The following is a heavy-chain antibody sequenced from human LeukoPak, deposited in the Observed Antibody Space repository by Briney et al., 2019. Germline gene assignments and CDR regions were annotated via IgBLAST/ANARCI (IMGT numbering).Heavy chain of an antibody. CDR1: GFTFSSYG. D-gene: IGHD3-22*01. CDR3: AKNPTYYYDSSGYLPYYFDY. J-gene: IGHJ4*02. Sequence: GGSLRLSCAASGFTFSSYGMHWVRQAPGKGLEWVAVIWYDGSNKYYADSVKGRFTISRDNSKNTLYLQMNSLRAEDTAVYYCAKNPTYYYDSSGYLPYYFDYWGQGTLVTVSS. V-gene: IGHV3-33*06. CDR2: IWYDGSNK.